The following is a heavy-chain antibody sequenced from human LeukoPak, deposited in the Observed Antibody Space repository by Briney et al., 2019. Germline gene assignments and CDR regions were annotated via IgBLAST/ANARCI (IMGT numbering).Heavy chain of an antibody. J-gene: IGHJ4*02. V-gene: IGHV1-2*02. Sequence: ASVKVSCKASGYTFTGYYMHWVRQAPGQGLEWMGWINPNSGGTNYAQKFQSRVTMTRDTSISTAYMELSRLRSDDTAVYYCARGIAAAAPRVECWGQGTLVTVSS. CDR3: ARGIAAAAPRVEC. CDR2: INPNSGGT. CDR1: GYTFTGYY. D-gene: IGHD6-13*01.